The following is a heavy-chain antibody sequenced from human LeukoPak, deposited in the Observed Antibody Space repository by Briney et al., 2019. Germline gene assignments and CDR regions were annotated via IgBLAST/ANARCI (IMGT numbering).Heavy chain of an antibody. CDR2: IYSGGST. CDR3: AKDRLYYDYVWGI. CDR1: GFTVSSNY. V-gene: IGHV3-53*01. Sequence: SGGSLRLSCAASGFTVSSNYMSWVRQAPGKGLEWVSVIYSGGSTYYADSVEGRFTISRDNSKNTLYLQMNSLRAEDTAVYYCAKDRLYYDYVWGIWGQGTMVTVSS. J-gene: IGHJ3*02. D-gene: IGHD3-16*01.